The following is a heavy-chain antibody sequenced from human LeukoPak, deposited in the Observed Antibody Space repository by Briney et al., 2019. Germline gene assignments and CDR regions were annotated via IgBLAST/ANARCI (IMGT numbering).Heavy chain of an antibody. V-gene: IGHV3-30*04. Sequence: GGSLRLSCVASGFTFSSYAMHWDRQAPGKGLEWVAVISYDGSYMSYADSVKGRFTISRDNAKKSLYPQMNSLRAEDTAVYYCARDSDVHCSGGRCTNFDYWGQGILVTVSS. D-gene: IGHD2-15*01. CDR2: ISYDGSYM. CDR1: GFTFSSYA. CDR3: ARDSDVHCSGGRCTNFDY. J-gene: IGHJ4*02.